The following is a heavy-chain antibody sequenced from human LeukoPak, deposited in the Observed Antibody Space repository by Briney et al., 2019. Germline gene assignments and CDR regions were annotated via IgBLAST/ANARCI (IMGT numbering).Heavy chain of an antibody. D-gene: IGHD1-26*01. CDR3: ARGIVGATWRY. J-gene: IGHJ4*02. CDR2: IYYSGST. Sequence: SETLSLTCTVSGGSISSYYWSWIRQPPGKGLEWIGYIYYSGSTNYNPSLKSRVTISVDTSKNQFSLKLSSVTAADTAVYYCARGIVGATWRYWGQGTLVTVSS. CDR1: GGSISSYY. V-gene: IGHV4-59*01.